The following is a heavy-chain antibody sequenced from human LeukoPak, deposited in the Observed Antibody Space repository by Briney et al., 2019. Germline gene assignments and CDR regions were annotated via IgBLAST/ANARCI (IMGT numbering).Heavy chain of an antibody. V-gene: IGHV3-21*01. D-gene: IGHD6-6*01. CDR3: ARPPFDYSSSSGWFDP. Sequence: GGSLRLSCAASGFTFSSYSMNWVRQAPGKGLEWVSSTSSGSSYIYYADSVKGRFTISRDNAKNSLYLQMNSLRAEDTAVYYCARPPFDYSSSSGWFDPWGQGTLVTVSS. CDR1: GFTFSSYS. CDR2: TSSGSSYI. J-gene: IGHJ5*02.